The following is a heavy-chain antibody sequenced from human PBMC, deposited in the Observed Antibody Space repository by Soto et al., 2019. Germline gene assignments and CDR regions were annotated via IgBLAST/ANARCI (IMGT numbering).Heavy chain of an antibody. V-gene: IGHV1-3*01. CDR3: ARVRQLRTHYYSYYMDV. Sequence: ASVKVSCKASGDTFTSYAMHWVRQAPGQRLEWMGWINAGNGNTKYSQKFQGRVTITRDTSASTAYMELSSLRSEDTAVYYCARVRQLRTHYYSYYMDVWGKGTTVTVSS. CDR2: INAGNGNT. J-gene: IGHJ6*03. D-gene: IGHD6-13*01. CDR1: GDTFTSYA.